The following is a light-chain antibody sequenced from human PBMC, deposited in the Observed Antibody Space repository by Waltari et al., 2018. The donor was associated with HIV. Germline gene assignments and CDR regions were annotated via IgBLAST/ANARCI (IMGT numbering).Light chain of an antibody. CDR1: SSNVGPYY. V-gene: IGLV1-51*01. CDR2: DNN. CDR3: GTWDSRLSAYV. Sequence: QSVLTQPPSVSAAPGQRVIISCSGTSSNVGPYYVSWYQQLPGTAPNLLIYDNNKRPSQIPDRFSGSKSDSSATLGITGLQTGDEADYYCGTWDSRLSAYVFGAGTRVTVL. J-gene: IGLJ1*01.